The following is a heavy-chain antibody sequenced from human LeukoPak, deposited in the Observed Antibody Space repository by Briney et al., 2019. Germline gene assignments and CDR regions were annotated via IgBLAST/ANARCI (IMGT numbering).Heavy chain of an antibody. V-gene: IGHV4-59*08. CDR2: IYYSGST. CDR3: ARRDYGDPTYWYFDL. D-gene: IGHD4-17*01. J-gene: IGHJ2*01. CDR1: GGSISSYY. Sequence: PSETLSLTCTVSGGSISSYYWSWIRQPPGKGLEWIGYIYYSGSTNYNPSLRSRVTISVDTSKNQFSLKLSSVTAADTAVYYCARRDYGDPTYWYFDLWGRGTLVTVSS.